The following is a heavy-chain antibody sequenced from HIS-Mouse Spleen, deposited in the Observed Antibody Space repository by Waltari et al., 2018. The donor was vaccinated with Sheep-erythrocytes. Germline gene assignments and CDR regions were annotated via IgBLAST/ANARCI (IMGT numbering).Heavy chain of an antibody. J-gene: IGHJ4*02. Sequence: EVQLVESGGGLVQPGRSLRLSCAASGFSFYDYAMHWLRQAPGKGGGWVSVSSWNGGSIGYADSVKSRFTISRDNAKKSLYRQMNSLSAEDTALYYCAKDISRNIVVVPAAVGDYWGQGTLVTVSS. CDR2: SSWNGGSI. V-gene: IGHV3-9*01. D-gene: IGHD2-2*01. CDR1: GFSFYDYA. CDR3: AKDISRNIVVVPAAVGDY.